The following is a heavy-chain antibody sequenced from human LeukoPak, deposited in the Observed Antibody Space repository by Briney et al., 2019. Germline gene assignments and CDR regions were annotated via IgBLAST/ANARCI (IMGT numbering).Heavy chain of an antibody. CDR2: INPNSGGT. J-gene: IGHJ4*02. CDR3: ARGEVEMATTPPYFDY. V-gene: IGHV1-2*02. CDR1: GYTFIGYY. D-gene: IGHD5-24*01. Sequence: GASVKVSCKASGYTFIGYYIHWVRQAPGQGLEWMGWINPNSGGTNYAQKFQGRVTMTRDTSISTAYMELSRLRSDNTAVYYCARGEVEMATTPPYFDYWGQGTLVTVSS.